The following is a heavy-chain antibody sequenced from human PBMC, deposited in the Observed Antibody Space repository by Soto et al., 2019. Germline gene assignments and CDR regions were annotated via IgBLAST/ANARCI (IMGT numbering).Heavy chain of an antibody. D-gene: IGHD1-1*01. CDR1: GFTFNTYG. CDR2: INQEAKEK. Sequence: EVLLVESGGGMVQPGGSLRLSCAASGFTFNTYGEICVRQAPGGGLEWVANINQEAKEKYYVDSVKGRFTISRDNAKNSLFLQMDSLRFDDTAVYYCARGIAGAPGTDYWGQGTPVTVSS. J-gene: IGHJ4*02. CDR3: ARGIAGAPGTDY. V-gene: IGHV3-7*04.